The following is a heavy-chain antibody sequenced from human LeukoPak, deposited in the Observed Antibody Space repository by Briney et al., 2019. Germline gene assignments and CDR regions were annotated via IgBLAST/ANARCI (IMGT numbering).Heavy chain of an antibody. Sequence: GASVKVSCKASDYTFTSYGISWVRQAPGQGLEWMGWISGYNGNTHYAQNLQGRVTMTTDTSASTAYMELRSLRSDDTAVYYCARDKGSSGYDYWGQGTLVTVSS. CDR3: ARDKGSSGYDY. V-gene: IGHV1-18*01. CDR1: DYTFTSYG. J-gene: IGHJ4*02. D-gene: IGHD3-22*01. CDR2: ISGYNGNT.